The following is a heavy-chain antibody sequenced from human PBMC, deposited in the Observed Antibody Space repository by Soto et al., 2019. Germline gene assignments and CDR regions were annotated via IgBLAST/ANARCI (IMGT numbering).Heavy chain of an antibody. V-gene: IGHV4-59*01. D-gene: IGHD3-3*01. J-gene: IGHJ5*02. Sequence: PSETLSLTCTVSGGSISSLHWSWIRQPPGKGLEWIGYIHYSGSTNYNPSLKSRVTISVDTSKNQFSLKLSSVTAADTAVYYCARGLMSFLGWFYPENWYDPWAQGTLVTVSS. CDR3: ARGLMSFLGWFYPENWYDP. CDR2: IHYSGST. CDR1: GGSISSLH.